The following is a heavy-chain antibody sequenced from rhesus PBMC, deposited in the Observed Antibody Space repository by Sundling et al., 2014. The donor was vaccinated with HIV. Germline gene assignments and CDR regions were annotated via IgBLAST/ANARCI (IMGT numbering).Heavy chain of an antibody. CDR3: ARDRGFRLQYSNIDY. Sequence: EVQLVESGGDLVQPGGSLRLSCGISGFTFGNHWMYWIRQAPGKGLEWVSSISGSSTNTYYPDSVKGRFTISRDNAKNTVYLQMNSLRAEDTAVYYCARDRGFRLQYSNIDYWGQGVLVTVSS. J-gene: IGHJ4*01. V-gene: IGHV3S41*01. D-gene: IGHD3-9*01. CDR2: ISGSSTNT. CDR1: GFTFGNHW.